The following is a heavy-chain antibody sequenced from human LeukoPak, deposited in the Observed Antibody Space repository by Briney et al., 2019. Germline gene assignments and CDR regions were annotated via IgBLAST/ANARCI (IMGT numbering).Heavy chain of an antibody. CDR3: ARNTAAGLFDY. D-gene: IGHD6-13*01. J-gene: IGHJ4*02. CDR2: INCNGGST. V-gene: IGHV3-20*01. Sequence: PGGSLRLSCAAPGFTFDDYGMSSVRPAPGRRLGWVSGINCNGGSTGYADSVKGRFTISRDNAKNSLYLQMNSLRAEDTALYHCARNTAAGLFDYWGQGTLVTVSS. CDR1: GFTFDDYG.